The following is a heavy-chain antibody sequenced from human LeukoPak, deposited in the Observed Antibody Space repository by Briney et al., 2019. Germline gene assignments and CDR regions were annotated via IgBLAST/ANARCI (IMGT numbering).Heavy chain of an antibody. D-gene: IGHD3-22*01. CDR3: ASLDYFDSSDYGDY. CDR1: GFTFNNYA. Sequence: GGSLRLSCAASGFTFNNYAMSWVRQAPGKGLEWVSAISGSGGCAYYTDSVTGRFTISRDNSKNTLYLQMNSLRAEDTALYYCASLDYFDSSDYGDYWGQGTLVTVSS. J-gene: IGHJ4*02. CDR2: ISGSGGCA. V-gene: IGHV3-23*01.